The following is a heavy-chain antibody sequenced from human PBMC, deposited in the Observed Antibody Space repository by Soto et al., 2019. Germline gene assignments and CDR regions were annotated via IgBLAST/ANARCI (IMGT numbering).Heavy chain of an antibody. CDR1: GYTFTSYA. CDR2: VNAGNGNT. Sequence: ASVKVSCKASGYTFTSYAMHWVRQAPGQRLEWMGWVNAGNGNTKYSQKFQGRVTITRDTSASTAYMELSSLRSEDTAVYYCARDTWFGEYYYGMDVWGKGTTVTVSS. CDR3: ARDTWFGEYYYGMDV. J-gene: IGHJ6*04. D-gene: IGHD3-10*01. V-gene: IGHV1-3*01.